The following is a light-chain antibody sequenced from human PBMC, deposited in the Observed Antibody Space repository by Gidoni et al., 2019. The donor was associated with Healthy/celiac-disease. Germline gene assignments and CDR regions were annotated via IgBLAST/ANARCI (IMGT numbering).Light chain of an antibody. CDR2: GAS. CDR3: QQYNNWWT. V-gene: IGKV3D-15*01. J-gene: IGKJ1*01. Sequence: IVMTQSPATLSVSPGERATLSCRASQSVSSNLAWYQQKPGQAPRLLLYGASTRATGIPARFSGSGSGTEFTLTIRSLQSEDFAVYYWQQYNNWWTFGQGTKVEIK. CDR1: QSVSSN.